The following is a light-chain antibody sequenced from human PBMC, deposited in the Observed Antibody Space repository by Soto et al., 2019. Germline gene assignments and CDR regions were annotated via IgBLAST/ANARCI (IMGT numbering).Light chain of an antibody. Sequence: ETVMTQSPATLSVSPGERATLSCRASQSVGTTLAWYQQKPGQAPRLVIYGASSRATGIPARFSGSGSGTEFTLPISSLQSEDFAVYYCQQYNNWPQTFGQGTKVEIK. CDR2: GAS. CDR1: QSVGTT. CDR3: QQYNNWPQT. V-gene: IGKV3-15*01. J-gene: IGKJ1*01.